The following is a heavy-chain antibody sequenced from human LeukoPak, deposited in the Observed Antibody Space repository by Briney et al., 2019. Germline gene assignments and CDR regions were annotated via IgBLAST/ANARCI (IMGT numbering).Heavy chain of an antibody. CDR3: TTYVAVAGTRHLDS. CDR1: GFTFSNAW. D-gene: IGHD6-19*01. V-gene: IGHV3-15*01. J-gene: IGHJ4*02. Sequence: PGGSLRLSCAASGFTFSNAWMSWVRQAPGKGLEWIGRIRSKTDGETTDYAAPVKDRFTISRDDSKNTLFLQINSLKTEDTAVYYCTTYVAVAGTRHLDSWGQGALVTVSS. CDR2: IRSKTDGETT.